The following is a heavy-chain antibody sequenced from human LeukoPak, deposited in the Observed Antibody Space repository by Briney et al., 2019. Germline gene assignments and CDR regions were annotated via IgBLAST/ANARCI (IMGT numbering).Heavy chain of an antibody. Sequence: GGSLRLSWTAAGFTFGDYAMSWFRQAPGKGLEWVGFIRSKAYGGTTEYAASVKGRFTISRDDSKSIAYLQMNSLKTEDTAVYYCTREDIAVADYWGQGTLVTVSS. D-gene: IGHD6-19*01. CDR2: IRSKAYGGTT. CDR3: TREDIAVADY. CDR1: GFTFGDYA. V-gene: IGHV3-49*03. J-gene: IGHJ4*02.